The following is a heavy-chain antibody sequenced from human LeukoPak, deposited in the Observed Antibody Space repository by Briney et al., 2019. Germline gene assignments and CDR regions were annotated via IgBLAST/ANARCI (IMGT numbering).Heavy chain of an antibody. CDR3: ARDIPRPYDSSGYYPGYFQH. V-gene: IGHV3-48*03. D-gene: IGHD3-22*01. CDR2: ISNTGSTI. CDR1: GFTFSSFE. J-gene: IGHJ1*01. Sequence: PGGSLRLSCAASGFTFSSFEMNWVRQAPGKGLEWVSYISNTGSTIYYADSVKGRFTISRDNAKNSLYLQMNSLRAEDTAVYYCARDIPRPYDSSGYYPGYFQHWGQGTLVTVSS.